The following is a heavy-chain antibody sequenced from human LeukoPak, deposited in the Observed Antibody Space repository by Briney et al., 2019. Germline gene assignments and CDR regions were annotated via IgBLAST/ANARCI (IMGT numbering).Heavy chain of an antibody. V-gene: IGHV1-2*02. CDR1: GYTFTAYY. D-gene: IGHD4-23*01. Sequence: GASVKVSCKASGYTFTAYYIHWVRQAPGQGLEWMGWINPNSGGTNYALKFRGRVTMTRDTSISTASMELSRLISDDTAVYYCARPQDYGGNVENFNIWGQGTMVTVSS. CDR3: ARPQDYGGNVENFNI. J-gene: IGHJ3*02. CDR2: INPNSGGT.